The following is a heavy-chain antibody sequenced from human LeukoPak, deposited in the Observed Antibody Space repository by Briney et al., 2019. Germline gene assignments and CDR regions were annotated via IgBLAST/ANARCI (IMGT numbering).Heavy chain of an antibody. D-gene: IGHD6-19*01. J-gene: IGHJ4*02. Sequence: SETLSLTCTVSGGSISSYYWSWIRQPPGKGLEWIGYIYYSGSTNYNPSLKSRVTISVDTSKNQFSLKLSSVTAADTAVYYCARHRPGVDSGWSKLNFDYWGQGTLVTVSS. V-gene: IGHV4-59*08. CDR1: GGSISSYY. CDR2: IYYSGST. CDR3: ARHRPGVDSGWSKLNFDY.